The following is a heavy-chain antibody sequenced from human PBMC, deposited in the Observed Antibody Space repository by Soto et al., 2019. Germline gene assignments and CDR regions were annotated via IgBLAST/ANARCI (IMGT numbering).Heavy chain of an antibody. CDR1: GFSISDYG. D-gene: IGHD1-26*01. J-gene: IGHJ6*02. CDR3: AKGAGDRLSLGLDV. V-gene: IGHV3-30*18. Sequence: QVHLVESGGGVVQPGWSLRLSCAASGFSISDYGMEWVRQAPGKGLEWVALISYDGNNTYYADSVKGRFTISRDNSKDTLCLQMTGLRAEDTAVYYCAKGAGDRLSLGLDVWGQGPTVTVSS. CDR2: ISYDGNNT.